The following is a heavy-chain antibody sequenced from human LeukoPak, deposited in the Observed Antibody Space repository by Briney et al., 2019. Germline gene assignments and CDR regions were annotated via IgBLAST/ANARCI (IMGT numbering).Heavy chain of an antibody. CDR1: GGSISSYY. CDR2: IYYSGST. V-gene: IGHV4-59*01. Sequence: SETLSLTCTVSGGSISSYYWSWIRQPPGKGLEWLGYIYYSGSTNYNPSLKSRATISVDTPNNHFFLKLSSVTAARTAVYYGARSEHLVSCFDPWGQRTLLTVSS. J-gene: IGHJ5*02. CDR3: ARSEHLVSCFDP. D-gene: IGHD6-13*01.